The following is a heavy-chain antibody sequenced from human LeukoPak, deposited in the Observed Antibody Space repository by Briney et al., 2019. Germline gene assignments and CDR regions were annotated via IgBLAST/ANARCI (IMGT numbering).Heavy chain of an antibody. CDR2: MNPNSGNT. J-gene: IGHJ5*02. Sequence: ASVKVSCKASGYTFTSYDISWVRQATGQGLEWMGWMNPNSGNTGYAQKFQGRVTMTRNTSISTAYMELSSLRSEDTAVYYCARGLDSSGYYAPWGQGTLVTVSS. V-gene: IGHV1-8*01. D-gene: IGHD3-22*01. CDR1: GYTFTSYD. CDR3: ARGLDSSGYYAP.